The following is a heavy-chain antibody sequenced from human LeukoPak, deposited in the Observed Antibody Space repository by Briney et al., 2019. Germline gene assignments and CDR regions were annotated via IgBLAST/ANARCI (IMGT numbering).Heavy chain of an antibody. V-gene: IGHV3-11*04. J-gene: IGHJ4*02. Sequence: GGSLRLSCAASGFTFNDYYMSWIRQAPGKGLEWVSYISSSGSTIYYADSVKGRFTISRDNAKNSLYLQMNSLRAEDTAVYYCARDRVLWFGGLSLRYFDYWGQGTLVTVSS. CDR3: ARDRVLWFGGLSLRYFDY. CDR2: ISSSGSTI. D-gene: IGHD3-10*01. CDR1: GFTFNDYY.